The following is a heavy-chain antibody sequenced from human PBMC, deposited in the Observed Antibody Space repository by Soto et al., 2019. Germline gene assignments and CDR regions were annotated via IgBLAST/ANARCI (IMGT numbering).Heavy chain of an antibody. V-gene: IGHV6-1*01. CDR3: AGTSSHEWYYIVV. CDR1: GDSVSSNSAA. Sequence: PSQTLSLTCAISGDSVSSNSAAWNWIRLSPSRGLEWLARTYYRSRWYNDYAVSVRSRITVNPDTSKNQFSLQLTSVTPEDTAVYYCAGTSSHEWYYIVVWGKGTPVTDSS. CDR2: TYYRSRWYN. J-gene: IGHJ6*03. D-gene: IGHD1-7*01.